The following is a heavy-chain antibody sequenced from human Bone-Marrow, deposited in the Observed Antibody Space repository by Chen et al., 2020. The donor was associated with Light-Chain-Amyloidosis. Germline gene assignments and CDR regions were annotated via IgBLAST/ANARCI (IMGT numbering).Heavy chain of an antibody. CDR3: ARRRDGYNFDY. V-gene: IGHV5-51*01. Sequence: EVQLEQSGPEVKKPGESLKISCKGSGYTFPNYWIGWVRQMPGKGLEWMGVIYPDDSDARYSPSFEGQVTISADKSITTAYLHLRSLKASDTAMYYCARRRDGYNFDYWGQGTLVTVSS. CDR2: IYPDDSDA. D-gene: IGHD5-12*01. J-gene: IGHJ4*02. CDR1: GYTFPNYW.